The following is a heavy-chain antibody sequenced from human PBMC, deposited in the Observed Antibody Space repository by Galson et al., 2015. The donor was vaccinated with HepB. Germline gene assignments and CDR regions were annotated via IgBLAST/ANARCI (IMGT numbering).Heavy chain of an antibody. Sequence: SLRLSCAASGFTFSSYWMSWVRQAPEKGLEWVANIKQDGSEKYYVDSVKGRFTISRDNAKNSLYLQMNSLRAEDTAVYYCARDLSWGLTYYDISTVFDYWGQGTLVTVSS. J-gene: IGHJ4*02. CDR1: GFTFSSYW. CDR2: IKQDGSEK. V-gene: IGHV3-7*03. D-gene: IGHD3-9*01. CDR3: ARDLSWGLTYYDISTVFDY.